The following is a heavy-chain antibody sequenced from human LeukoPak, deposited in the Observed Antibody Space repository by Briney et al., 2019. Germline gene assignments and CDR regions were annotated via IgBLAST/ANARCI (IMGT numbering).Heavy chain of an antibody. CDR3: ARDLSSSSRYNYYYGMDV. J-gene: IGHJ6*02. V-gene: IGHV1-18*01. D-gene: IGHD6-6*01. CDR1: GYTFTNYA. Sequence: AAVKVSCKACGYTFTNYAISGVRQAPGQGLEGMGWISAYNGNTNYAQKLQGRVTMTTYTSTSTAYMELRSLRSADTAVYYCARDLSSSSRYNYYYGMDVWGQGTTVIVSS. CDR2: ISAYNGNT.